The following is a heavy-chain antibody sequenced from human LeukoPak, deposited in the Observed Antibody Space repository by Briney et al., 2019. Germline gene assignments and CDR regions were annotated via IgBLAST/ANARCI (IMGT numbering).Heavy chain of an antibody. J-gene: IGHJ6*03. CDR1: GGSISSYY. D-gene: IGHD2-2*01. V-gene: IGHV4-59*08. Sequence: SETLSLTCTVSGGSISSYYWSWIRQPPGKGLEWIGYIYYSGSTNYNPSLKSRVTISVDTSKNQFSLKLSSVTAADTAVYYCARYSVVVVPAATRYYYYYMDVWGKGTTVTVPS. CDR3: ARYSVVVVPAATRYYYYYMDV. CDR2: IYYSGST.